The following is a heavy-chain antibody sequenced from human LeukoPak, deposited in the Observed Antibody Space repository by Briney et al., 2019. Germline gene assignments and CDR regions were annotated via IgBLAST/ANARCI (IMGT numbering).Heavy chain of an antibody. V-gene: IGHV3-33*01. J-gene: IGHJ6*02. CDR1: G. D-gene: IGHD2-2*01. Sequence: GMXXGREAPXKGVEGVGGXWXXGSKKYYADSVKGRFTISRENCKNTLYLQMNSLRAEDTAVYYCARATGGVPAATIYYYYGMDVWGQGTTVTVSS. CDR3: ARATGGVPAATIYYYYGMDV. CDR2: XWXXGSKK.